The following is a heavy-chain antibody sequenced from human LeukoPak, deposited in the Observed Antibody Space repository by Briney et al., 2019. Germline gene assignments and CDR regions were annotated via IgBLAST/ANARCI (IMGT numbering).Heavy chain of an antibody. CDR1: GFTFSSYS. J-gene: IGHJ5*02. V-gene: IGHV3-23*01. Sequence: PGGSLRLSCAASGFTFSSYSMSWVRQAPGKGLEWVSAISGSGGSTYYADSVKGRFTISRDNSKNTLYLQMNSLRAEDTAVYYCAKVHTYYYDSSGPRWFDPWGQGTLVTVSS. CDR3: AKVHTYYYDSSGPRWFDP. CDR2: ISGSGGST. D-gene: IGHD3-22*01.